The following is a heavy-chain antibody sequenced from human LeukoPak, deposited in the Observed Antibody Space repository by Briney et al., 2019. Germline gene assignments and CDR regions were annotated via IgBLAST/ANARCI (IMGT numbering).Heavy chain of an antibody. CDR2: ISYDVSNK. V-gene: IGHV3-30*04. Sequence: GRSLRLSCAASGFTFSSYAMHWVREAPGKGLEWVAVISYDVSNKYSADSVKGRFTISRDNSKNTLYLQMNGLRAEDTAVYFCARGRWYDYGDHGSFGYWGQGTLVTVSS. J-gene: IGHJ4*02. CDR3: ARGRWYDYGDHGSFGY. CDR1: GFTFSSYA. D-gene: IGHD4-17*01.